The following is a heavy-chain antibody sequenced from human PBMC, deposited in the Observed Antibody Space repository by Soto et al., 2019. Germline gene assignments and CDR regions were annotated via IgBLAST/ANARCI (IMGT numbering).Heavy chain of an antibody. Sequence: SETLSLTCTVSGGSISSGDYYWSWIRQPPGKGLEWIGYIYYSGSTYYNPSLKSRVTISVDTSKNQFSLKLSSVTAADTAVYYCARDSYYDSSGLFDYWGQGTLVTVSS. D-gene: IGHD3-22*01. CDR1: GGSISSGDYY. CDR2: IYYSGST. J-gene: IGHJ4*02. CDR3: ARDSYYDSSGLFDY. V-gene: IGHV4-30-4*01.